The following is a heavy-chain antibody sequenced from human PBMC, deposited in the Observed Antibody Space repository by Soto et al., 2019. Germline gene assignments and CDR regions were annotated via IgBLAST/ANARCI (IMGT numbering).Heavy chain of an antibody. V-gene: IGHV3-30-3*01. J-gene: IGHJ4*02. D-gene: IGHD4-4*01. CDR3: AKGGWLDDYNAPLYS. Sequence: GGSLRLSCAASGFTFSSYAMHWVRQAPGKGLEWVAVISYDGSNKYYADSVKGRFSISRDNSNSTVYLHMSSLRPEDSALYYCAKGGWLDDYNAPLYSWGQGALVTVSS. CDR2: ISYDGSNK. CDR1: GFTFSSYA.